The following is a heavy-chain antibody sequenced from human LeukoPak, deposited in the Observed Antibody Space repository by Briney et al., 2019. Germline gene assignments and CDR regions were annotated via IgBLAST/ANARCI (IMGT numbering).Heavy chain of an antibody. V-gene: IGHV4-30-4*01. Sequence: SETLSLTCTVSGGSISSGDYYWSWIRQPPGKGLEWIGYIYYSGSTYYNPSLKSRVTISVDTSKNQFSLKLSSVTAADTAVYYCARDRIAEAAAWAFDIWGQGTMVTVSS. J-gene: IGHJ3*02. CDR3: ARDRIAEAAAWAFDI. D-gene: IGHD6-13*01. CDR2: IYYSGST. CDR1: GGSISSGDYY.